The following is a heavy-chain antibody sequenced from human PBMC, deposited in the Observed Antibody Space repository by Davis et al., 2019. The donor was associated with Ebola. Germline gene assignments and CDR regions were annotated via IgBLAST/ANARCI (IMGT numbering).Heavy chain of an antibody. D-gene: IGHD2-2*01. CDR3: ARNKRGTSCYDY. V-gene: IGHV4-39*07. CDR1: GGSISSSSYY. CDR2: VYYSGST. Sequence: PSETLSLTCTVSGGSISSSSYYWGWIRQPPGKGLEWIGSVYYSGSTYYNPSLKSRVTMSVDTSKNQFSLKLSSVTAADTAVYYCARNKRGTSCYDYWGQGTLVTVSS. J-gene: IGHJ4*02.